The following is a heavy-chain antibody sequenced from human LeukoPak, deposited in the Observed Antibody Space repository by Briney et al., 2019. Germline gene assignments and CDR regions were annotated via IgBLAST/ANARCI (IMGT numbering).Heavy chain of an antibody. CDR3: AKGGSPLA. V-gene: IGHV3-23*01. Sequence: PGASLRLSCAASGFPLCSYAMSWARQAPGKGLEWVPAFSGSGGSTFYADSVKGRFTISRDNSKNTLYLQMNSLRAEDTAVYYCAKGGSPLAWGQGTLVTVSS. CDR1: GFPLCSYA. J-gene: IGHJ4*02. CDR2: FSGSGGST. D-gene: IGHD6-13*01.